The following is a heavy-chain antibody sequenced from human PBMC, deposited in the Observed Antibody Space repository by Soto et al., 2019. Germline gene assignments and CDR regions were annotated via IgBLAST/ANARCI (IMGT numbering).Heavy chain of an antibody. CDR2: IYYSGST. CDR1: GGFISSSSYY. Sequence: QLQLQESGPGQVKPSETLSLTCTVSGGFISSSSYYWGWIRQPPGKGLEWIGSIYYSGSTHYNPSRTRRVTIPLDTSKNRFPLKLSSVTAAATAVYSCGSGGAVAASRDWGQGTPVTVSS. V-gene: IGHV4-39*01. CDR3: GSGGAVAASRD. J-gene: IGHJ4*02. D-gene: IGHD6-19*01.